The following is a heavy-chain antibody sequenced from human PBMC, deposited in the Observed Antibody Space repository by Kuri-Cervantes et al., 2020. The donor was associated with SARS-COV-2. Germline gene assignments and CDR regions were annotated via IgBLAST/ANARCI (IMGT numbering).Heavy chain of an antibody. CDR1: GGSIGNTSYY. CDR3: ASPSSTTGTTVGFDP. D-gene: IGHD1-1*01. J-gene: IGHJ5*02. CDR2: IYYGGSN. Sequence: SETLSLTCIVSGGSIGNTSYYWGRIRQPPGKGLEWIGNIYYGGSNYYNPSLKSRVTISVDMSKNQSSLKLSPVTAADTAVYYCASPSSTTGTTVGFDPWGQGTLVTVSS. V-gene: IGHV4-39*01.